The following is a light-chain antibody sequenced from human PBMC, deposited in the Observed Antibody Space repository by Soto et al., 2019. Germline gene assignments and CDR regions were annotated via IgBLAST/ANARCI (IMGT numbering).Light chain of an antibody. J-gene: IGKJ1*01. CDR2: RTS. Sequence: DIQLTQSPSTLSASIGDRVTITCRASQSVDHWLAWYQQKPGEAPNLLISRTSTLQSGVPSRFSGSGSGTEFTLTISGLQPDDFATYYCHQYSHYSRTFGQGTKVEI. V-gene: IGKV1-5*03. CDR3: HQYSHYSRT. CDR1: QSVDHW.